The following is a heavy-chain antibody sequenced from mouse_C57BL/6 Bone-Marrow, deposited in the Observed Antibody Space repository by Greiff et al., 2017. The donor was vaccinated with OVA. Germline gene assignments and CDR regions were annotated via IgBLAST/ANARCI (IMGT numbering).Heavy chain of an antibody. CDR1: GFTFSDYG. Sequence: DVKLVESGGGLVKPGGSLKLSCAASGFTFSDYGMHWVRQAPEKGLEWVAYISSGSSTIYYADTVKGRFTISRENAKNTLFLQMTSLRSEDTAMYYCARGRFAYWGQGTLVTVSA. V-gene: IGHV5-17*01. J-gene: IGHJ3*01. CDR3: ARGRFAY. CDR2: ISSGSSTI.